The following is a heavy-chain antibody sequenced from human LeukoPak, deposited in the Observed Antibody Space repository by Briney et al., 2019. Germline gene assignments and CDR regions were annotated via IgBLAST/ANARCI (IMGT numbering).Heavy chain of an antibody. CDR2: ISYDGSNK. Sequence: GSLRLSCAASGFTFSSYGMHWVRQAPGKGLEWVAVISYDGSNKYYADSVKGRFTISRDNSKNTLYLQMNSLRAEDTAVYYCAIIAAAGDLDYWGQGTLVTVSS. CDR3: AIIAAAGDLDY. V-gene: IGHV3-30*03. CDR1: GFTFSSYG. J-gene: IGHJ4*02. D-gene: IGHD6-13*01.